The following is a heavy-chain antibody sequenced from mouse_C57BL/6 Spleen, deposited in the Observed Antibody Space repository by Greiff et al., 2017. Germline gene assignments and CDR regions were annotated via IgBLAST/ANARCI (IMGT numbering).Heavy chain of an antibody. CDR2: INPSNGGT. CDR1: GYTFTSYW. Sequence: QVQLKQSGTELVKPGASVKLSCKASGYTFTSYWMHWVKQRPGQGLEWIGNINPSNGGTNYNEKFKSKATLTVDKSSSTAYMQLSSLTSEDSAVYYCARWDYGRDYYAMDYWGQGTSVTVSS. D-gene: IGHD1-1*01. J-gene: IGHJ4*01. V-gene: IGHV1-53*01. CDR3: ARWDYGRDYYAMDY.